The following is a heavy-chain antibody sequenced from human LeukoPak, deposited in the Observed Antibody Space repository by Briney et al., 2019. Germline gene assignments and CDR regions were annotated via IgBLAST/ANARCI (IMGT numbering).Heavy chain of an antibody. CDR2: INHSGST. Sequence: SETLSLTCAVYGGSFSGYYWSWIRQPPGKGLEWLGEINHSGSTNYNPSLKSRVTISVDTSKNQFSLKLSSVTAADTAVYYCATSSRGYSYGPPDYWGQGTLVTVSS. D-gene: IGHD5-18*01. CDR3: ATSSRGYSYGPPDY. CDR1: GGSFSGYY. J-gene: IGHJ4*02. V-gene: IGHV4-34*01.